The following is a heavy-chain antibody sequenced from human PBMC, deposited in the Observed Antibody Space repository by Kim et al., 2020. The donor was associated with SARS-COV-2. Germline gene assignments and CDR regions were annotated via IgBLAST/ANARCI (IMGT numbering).Heavy chain of an antibody. J-gene: IGHJ4*02. CDR2: IKSLSDGGTS. D-gene: IGHD2-2*01. V-gene: IGHV3-15*01. CDR3: TTVSMR. Sequence: GGSLRLSCAVSGIPFSNAWMNWVRQAPGRGLEWVGRIKSLSDGGTSDYAAPVKGRFTISRADSNNTLDLQMNILNSEDAGVYYCTTVSMRWGQGTLVTVSS. CDR1: GIPFSNAW.